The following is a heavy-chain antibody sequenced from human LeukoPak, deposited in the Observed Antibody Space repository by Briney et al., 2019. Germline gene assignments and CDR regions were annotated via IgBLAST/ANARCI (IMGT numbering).Heavy chain of an antibody. CDR3: ARAPYLSSGS. D-gene: IGHD3-22*01. CDR2: INDSGGT. J-gene: IGHJ3*01. Sequence: NWVRQPPGKGLEWIGEINDSGGTNYNPSLKSRVTISLDTSKNQFSLRLSSVTAADTAVYYCARAPYLSSGSWGQGTMVTVSS. V-gene: IGHV4-34*01.